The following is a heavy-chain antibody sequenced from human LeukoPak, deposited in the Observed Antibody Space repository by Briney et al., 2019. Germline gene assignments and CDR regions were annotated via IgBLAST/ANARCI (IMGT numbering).Heavy chain of an antibody. CDR2: IKQDGSEK. Sequence: AGGSLRLSCAASGFTFSSYWMSWVRQAPGKGLEWVANIKQDGSEKYYVDSVKGRFTISRDNAKNSLYLQMSSLGAEDTAVYYCARVPDILTGYLDAFDIWGQGTMVTVSS. CDR1: GFTFSSYW. CDR3: ARVPDILTGYLDAFDI. J-gene: IGHJ3*02. V-gene: IGHV3-7*03. D-gene: IGHD3-9*01.